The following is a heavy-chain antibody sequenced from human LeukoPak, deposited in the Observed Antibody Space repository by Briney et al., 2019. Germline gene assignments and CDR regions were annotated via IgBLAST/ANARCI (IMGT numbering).Heavy chain of an antibody. CDR3: ARAPYYDILTGYST. V-gene: IGHV1-2*02. CDR1: GYTFTSYD. Sequence: ASVKVSCKASGYTFTSYDINWVRQAPGQGLEWMGWINPNSGGTNYAQKFQGRVTMTRDTSISTAYMELSRLRSDDTAVYYCARAPYYDILTGYSTWGQGTLVTVSS. D-gene: IGHD3-9*01. CDR2: INPNSGGT. J-gene: IGHJ5*02.